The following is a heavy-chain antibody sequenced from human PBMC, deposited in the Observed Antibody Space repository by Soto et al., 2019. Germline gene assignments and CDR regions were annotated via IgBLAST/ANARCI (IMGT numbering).Heavy chain of an antibody. D-gene: IGHD4-4*01. CDR2: ISGSGGTT. J-gene: IGHJ4*02. CDR3: AKRGLEMTTSPYYFDS. CDR1: GFTLSNYA. V-gene: IGHV3-23*01. Sequence: GGSLRLSCAPSGFTLSNYAMNWVRQAPGKGLERVPVISGSGGTTYYADSVKGRFTTSRDNSKNTLYLQMNSLRAEDTAVYYCAKRGLEMTTSPYYFDSWGQGTLVTVSS.